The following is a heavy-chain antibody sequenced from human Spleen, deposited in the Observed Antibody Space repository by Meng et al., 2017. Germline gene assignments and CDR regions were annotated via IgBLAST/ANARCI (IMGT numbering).Heavy chain of an antibody. J-gene: IGHJ4*02. D-gene: IGHD3-10*01. CDR3: ARGTPGRSYSDY. CDR2: LGAHDGDT. Sequence: QVQPVQSGPEVKKPVASVKVSCKASDYTFTGYGVCWVRQAPGQGLEWMAWLGAHDGDTSHAPKFQGRVTVSADRPTATAYMELRSLRSDDTAVYYCARGTPGRSYSDYWGQGTLVTVSS. CDR1: DYTFTGYG. V-gene: IGHV1-18*01.